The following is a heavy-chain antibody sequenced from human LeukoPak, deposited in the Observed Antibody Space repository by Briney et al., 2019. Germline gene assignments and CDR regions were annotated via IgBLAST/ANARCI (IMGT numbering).Heavy chain of an antibody. CDR3: ARGYSNLYYYYYMDI. CDR1: GYTFTSYD. J-gene: IGHJ6*03. CDR2: MNPNSGNT. Sequence: ASVKVSCKASGYTFTSYDIYWVRQATGQGLEWMGWMNPNSGNTGYAQKFQGRVTITRNTSISTAYMELSSLRSEDTAVYYCARGYSNLYYYYYMDIWGKGTTVTVSS. V-gene: IGHV1-8*03. D-gene: IGHD4-11*01.